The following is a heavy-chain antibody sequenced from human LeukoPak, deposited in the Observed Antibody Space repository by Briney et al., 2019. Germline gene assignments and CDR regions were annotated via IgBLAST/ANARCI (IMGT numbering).Heavy chain of an antibody. J-gene: IGHJ4*02. CDR1: GGSISSYY. D-gene: IGHD7-27*01. V-gene: IGHV4-59*01. CDR3: ASSNWDSYFDY. Sequence: PSETLSLTCTVSGGSISSYYWSWIRQPPGKGLEWIGYIYYSGSTNYNPSLKSRVTISVDTSKNQFSLKLSSVIAADTAVYYCASSNWDSYFDYWGQGTLVTVSS. CDR2: IYYSGST.